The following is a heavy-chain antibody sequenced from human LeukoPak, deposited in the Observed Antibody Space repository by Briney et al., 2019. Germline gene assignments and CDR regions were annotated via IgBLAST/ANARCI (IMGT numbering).Heavy chain of an antibody. J-gene: IGHJ4*02. V-gene: IGHV3-30*01. Sequence: PGGSLRLSCAASGFTFSSYAMHWVRQAPGKGLEWVAVISYDGSNKYYADSVKGRFTISRDNSKNTLYLQMNSLRAEDTAVYYCATALATIVVTPFDYWGQGTLVTVSS. CDR1: GFTFSSYA. D-gene: IGHD2-15*01. CDR3: ATALATIVVTPFDY. CDR2: ISYDGSNK.